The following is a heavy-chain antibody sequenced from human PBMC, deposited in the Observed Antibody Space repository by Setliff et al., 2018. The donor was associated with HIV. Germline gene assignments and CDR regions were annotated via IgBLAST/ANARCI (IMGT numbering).Heavy chain of an antibody. CDR2: IYTSGST. V-gene: IGHV4-4*09. J-gene: IGHJ4*02. CDR3: ARGLSFYDPGGFDY. Sequence: PSETLSLTCTVSGGSISSYYWSWIRQPPGKGLEWIGYIYTSGSTNYNPSLKSRVTISVYTSKNQFSLKLSSVTAADTAVYYCARGLSFYDPGGFDYWGQGTLVTVSS. CDR1: GGSISSYY. D-gene: IGHD3-22*01.